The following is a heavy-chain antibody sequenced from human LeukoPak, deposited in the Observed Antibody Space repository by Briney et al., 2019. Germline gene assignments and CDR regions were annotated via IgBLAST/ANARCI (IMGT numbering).Heavy chain of an antibody. J-gene: IGHJ4*02. CDR1: GFSFSTFW. Sequence: PGGSLRLSCAASGFSFSTFWMTGVRQAPGKGLEWVANIKLDGSEEYYVDSVKGRFTISRDNGKNSLYLQMSSLRAEDTAVYYCSRGLHNFDYWGQGTLVTVSS. V-gene: IGHV3-7*04. CDR3: SRGLHNFDY. CDR2: IKLDGSEE.